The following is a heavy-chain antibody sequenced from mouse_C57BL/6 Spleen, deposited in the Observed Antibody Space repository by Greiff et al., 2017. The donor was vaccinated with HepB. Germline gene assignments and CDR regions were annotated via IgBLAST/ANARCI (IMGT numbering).Heavy chain of an antibody. CDR3: ARSGDYGSRRYFDV. CDR2: IYPGDGDT. D-gene: IGHD1-1*01. Sequence: QVQLQQSGAELVKPGASVKISCKASGYAFSSYWMNWVKQRPGKGLEWIGQIYPGDGDTNYNGKFKGKATLTADKSSSTAYMQRSSLTSEDSAVYFCARSGDYGSRRYFDVWGTGTTVTVSS. J-gene: IGHJ1*03. CDR1: GYAFSSYW. V-gene: IGHV1-80*01.